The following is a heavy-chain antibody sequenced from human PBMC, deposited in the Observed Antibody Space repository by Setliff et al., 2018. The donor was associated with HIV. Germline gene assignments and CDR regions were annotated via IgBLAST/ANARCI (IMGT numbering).Heavy chain of an antibody. J-gene: IGHJ5*02. CDR3: ARVPAALERWFDP. CDR2: VYYRGST. V-gene: IGHV4-59*11. D-gene: IGHD2-2*01. Sequence: SETLSLTCTVSGASISSHYWSWIRQPPGKGLEWIGNVYYRGSTNYNPSLKSRVTISVDTSKNHFSLKLSSVTAADTAVYYCARVPAALERWFDPWGQGTLVTVSS. CDR1: GASISSHY.